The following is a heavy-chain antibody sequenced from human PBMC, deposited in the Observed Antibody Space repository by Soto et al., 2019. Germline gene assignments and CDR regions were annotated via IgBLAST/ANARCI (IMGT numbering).Heavy chain of an antibody. V-gene: IGHV3-30*18. CDR3: AKGAKAAAVLDH. J-gene: IGHJ4*02. Sequence: QVQLLESGGGVVQPGRSLKLSCTTSGFTFSLYGMHWVRQAPGKGLEWLAVISFDGKNRYYADYVKGRFTISRDNSKTTLFLQMSNLRAYHTAVYFCAKGAKAAAVLDHWGQGALVNVAS. CDR2: ISFDGKNR. D-gene: IGHD6-25*01. CDR1: GFTFSLYG.